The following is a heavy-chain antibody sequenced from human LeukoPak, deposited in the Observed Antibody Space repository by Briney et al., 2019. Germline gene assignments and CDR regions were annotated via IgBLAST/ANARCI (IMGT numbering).Heavy chain of an antibody. CDR2: IYYSGST. D-gene: IGHD3-10*01. CDR1: GGSISSSSYY. Sequence: PSETPSLTCTVSGGSISSSSYYWGWIRQPPGKGLEWIGSIYYSGSTYYNPSLKSRVTISVDKSMNQFSLKLSSVTAADTALYYCARQISSLYYYGSGSSRYFDYWGQGTLVTVSS. V-gene: IGHV4-39*01. J-gene: IGHJ4*02. CDR3: ARQISSLYYYGSGSSRYFDY.